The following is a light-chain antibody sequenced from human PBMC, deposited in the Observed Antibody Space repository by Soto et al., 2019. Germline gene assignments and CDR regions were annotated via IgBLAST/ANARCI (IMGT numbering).Light chain of an antibody. CDR1: ESLTHSSGYNP. Sequence: EIVLTQSPLSLSVSPGEAASISCRSSESLTHSSGYNPLDWYLLKPGQAPQLLIYLGSNWGSGVPDRFSGSGSGTEYTLTISRVETEDAGIYFCMQPLHTLITFGQGTRLEIQ. CDR2: LGS. CDR3: MQPLHTLIT. J-gene: IGKJ5*01. V-gene: IGKV2-28*01.